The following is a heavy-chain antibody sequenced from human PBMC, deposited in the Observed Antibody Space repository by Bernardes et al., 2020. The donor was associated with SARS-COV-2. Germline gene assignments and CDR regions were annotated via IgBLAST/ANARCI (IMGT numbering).Heavy chain of an antibody. D-gene: IGHD5-12*01. Sequence: SVKVSCKASGGTFSSYGISWVRQAPGQGLEWMGGIIPIFGTANYAQKFQGRVTITADKSTSTAYMELSSLRSEDTAVYYCASPRPRDSGYDVYYGMDVWGQGTTVTVSS. J-gene: IGHJ6*02. V-gene: IGHV1-69*06. CDR1: GGTFSSYG. CDR3: ASPRPRDSGYDVYYGMDV. CDR2: IIPIFGTA.